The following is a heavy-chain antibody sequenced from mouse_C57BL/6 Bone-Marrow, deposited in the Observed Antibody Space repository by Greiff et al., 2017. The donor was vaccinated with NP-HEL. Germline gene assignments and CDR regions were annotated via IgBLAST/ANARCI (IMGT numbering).Heavy chain of an antibody. V-gene: IGHV5-6*01. CDR1: GFTFSSYC. Sequence: EVKLVESGGDLVKPGGSLKLSCAASGFTFSSYCMSWVRQTPDKRLEWVATISSGGSYTYYPDSVKGRFTLSRDTAKNTLYLQMSRLKSEDTAMYYCASPYEYDVGWFAYGGRGKLVTVSA. CDR3: ASPYEYDVGWFAY. J-gene: IGHJ3*01. CDR2: ISSGGSYT. D-gene: IGHD2-4*01.